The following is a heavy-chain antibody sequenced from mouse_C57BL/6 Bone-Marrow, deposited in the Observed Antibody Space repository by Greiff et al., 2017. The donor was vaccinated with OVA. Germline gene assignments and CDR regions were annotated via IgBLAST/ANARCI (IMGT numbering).Heavy chain of an antibody. D-gene: IGHD2-5*01. V-gene: IGHV1-55*01. CDR3: ASHLSYYSNYYFDY. CDR2: IYPGSGST. Sequence: QVHVKQPGAELVKPGASVKMSCKASGYTFTSYWITWVKQRPGQGLEWIGDIYPGSGSTNYNEKFKSKATLTVDTSSRTAYMQLSSLTSEDSAVYYCASHLSYYSNYYFDYWGQGTTLTVSS. CDR1: GYTFTSYW. J-gene: IGHJ2*01.